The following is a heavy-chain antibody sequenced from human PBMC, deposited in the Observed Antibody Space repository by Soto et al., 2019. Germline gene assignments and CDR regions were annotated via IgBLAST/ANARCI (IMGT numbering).Heavy chain of an antibody. CDR2: IKQDGSEK. Sequence: GGSLRLSCAASGFTFSSYWMSWVRQAPGKGLEWVANIKQDGSEKYYVDSVKGRFTISRDNAKNSLYLQMNSLRAEDTAVYYCARERGGYCSGNSCPGTIDYWGQGT. CDR3: ARERGGYCSGNSCPGTIDY. CDR1: GFTFSSYW. V-gene: IGHV3-7*01. D-gene: IGHD2-15*01. J-gene: IGHJ4*02.